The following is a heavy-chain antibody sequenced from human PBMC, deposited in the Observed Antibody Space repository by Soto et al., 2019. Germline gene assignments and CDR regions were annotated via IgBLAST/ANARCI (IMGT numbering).Heavy chain of an antibody. CDR1: GGSISSCDYY. D-gene: IGHD4-17*01. CDR3: ARATLYGVIDY. J-gene: IGHJ4*02. V-gene: IGHV4-30-4*01. CDR2: IYYSGST. Sequence: SETLSLTCTVSGGSISSCDYYWSWIRQPPVKGLEWIGYIYYSGSTYYNPSLKSRVTISVDTSKNQFSLKLSSVTAADTAVYYCARATLYGVIDYWGQGTLVTVSS.